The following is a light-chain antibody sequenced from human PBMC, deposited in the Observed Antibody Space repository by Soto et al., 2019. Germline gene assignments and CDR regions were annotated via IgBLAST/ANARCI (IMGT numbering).Light chain of an antibody. CDR1: QGISNY. CDR2: AAS. CDR3: QKYNSARVT. J-gene: IGKJ4*01. V-gene: IGKV1-27*01. Sequence: QMTQSPSSLSASVGDRVTITCRASQGISNYLAWYQQKPGKVPKLLIYAASTLQSGVPSRFSGSGSGTNFTLTISSLQPEDVATYYGQKYNSARVTLGGGTKVDIK.